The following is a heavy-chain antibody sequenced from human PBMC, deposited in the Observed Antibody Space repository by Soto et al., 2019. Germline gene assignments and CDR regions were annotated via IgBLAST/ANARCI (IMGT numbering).Heavy chain of an antibody. V-gene: IGHV3-21*01. CDR2: ISSGSSYI. CDR1: GCTFSTYT. Sequence: GTLRRSCSASGCTFSTYTMNWVRQAPGKGLEWISSISSGSSYIYYAGSVKGRFTISRDNAKNSLFLQMNSLRADDTAVYYCASDILSGGAYPDSWGQGTKVTVYS. D-gene: IGHD3-10*01. J-gene: IGHJ5*01. CDR3: ASDILSGGAYPDS.